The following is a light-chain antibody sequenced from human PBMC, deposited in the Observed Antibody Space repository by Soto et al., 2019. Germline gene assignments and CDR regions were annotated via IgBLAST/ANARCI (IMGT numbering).Light chain of an antibody. CDR1: QSLLHSNGYNY. J-gene: IGKJ1*01. CDR3: MQALQTPT. Sequence: DIVITQSPLSVPFAPGDPSSISCRSSQSLLHSNGYNYLDWYLQKPGQSPQLLIYLGSNRASGVPDRFSGSGSGTDFTLKISRVEAEDVGVYYCMQALQTPTFGQGTKVDIK. CDR2: LGS. V-gene: IGKV2-28*01.